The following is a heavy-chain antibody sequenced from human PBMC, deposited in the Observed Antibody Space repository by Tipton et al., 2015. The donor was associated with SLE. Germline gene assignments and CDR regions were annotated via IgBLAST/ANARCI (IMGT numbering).Heavy chain of an antibody. Sequence: TLSLTCAVSGYSLSTGNSWGWIRQPPGKGLEWIGSVYHTGTTYYNPSLKSRVTISVDTSKNQFSLKLSSVTAADTAVYYCARHSRRIQLWLMPFDSWGQGNLVTVSS. CDR1: GYSLSTGNS. J-gene: IGHJ4*02. CDR2: VYHTGTT. V-gene: IGHV4-38-2*01. D-gene: IGHD5-18*01. CDR3: ARHSRRIQLWLMPFDS.